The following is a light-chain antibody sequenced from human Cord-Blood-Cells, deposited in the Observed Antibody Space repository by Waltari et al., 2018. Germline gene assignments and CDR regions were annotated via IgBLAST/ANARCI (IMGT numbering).Light chain of an antibody. CDR2: AAS. J-gene: IGKJ1*01. Sequence: IQITQSPSSLSASVGDRVTTTCRASQSISSYLTWYQQKPGKAPKLLIYAASSLQSGVPSRFSGSGSGTDFTLTISSLQPEDFATYYCQQSYSTPRTIGQGTKVEIK. V-gene: IGKV1-39*01. CDR3: QQSYSTPRT. CDR1: QSISSY.